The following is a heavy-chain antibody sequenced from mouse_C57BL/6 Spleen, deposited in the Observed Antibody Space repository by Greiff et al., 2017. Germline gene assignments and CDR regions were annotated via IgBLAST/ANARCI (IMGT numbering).Heavy chain of an antibody. D-gene: IGHD1-2*01. Sequence: QVQLKQSGPELVKPGASVKISCKASGYAFSSSWMNWVQQRPGKGLEWIGRIYPGDGDTNYPGKFKGKATLTSDKSSSTAYMHLSGLTYDDSAVYFCARWELRLLDYWGQGTSVTVSS. CDR1: GYAFSSSW. CDR2: IYPGDGDT. V-gene: IGHV1-82*01. CDR3: ARWELRLLDY. J-gene: IGHJ4*01.